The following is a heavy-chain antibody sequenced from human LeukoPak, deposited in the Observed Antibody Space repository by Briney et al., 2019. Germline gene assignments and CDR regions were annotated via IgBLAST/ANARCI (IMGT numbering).Heavy chain of an antibody. D-gene: IGHD3-9*01. CDR2: IFTVFGRT. J-gene: IGHJ2*01. CDR3: ARAKVSGYPTYWYFDL. V-gene: IGHV1-69*06. CDR1: GDTFSRYA. Sequence: GASVKVSCKASGDTFSRYALSWVRQAPGQGLEWMGGIFTVFGRTHYAKDLQGRVTITADKSTDTVYMELTNLRSEDTAIYYCARAKVSGYPTYWYFDLWGRGTLVTVSS.